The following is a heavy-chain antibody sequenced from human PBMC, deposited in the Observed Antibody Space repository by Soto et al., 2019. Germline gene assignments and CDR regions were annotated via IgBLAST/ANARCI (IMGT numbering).Heavy chain of an antibody. J-gene: IGHJ4*02. CDR1: GFTFDDYA. CDR2: ISWNSGSI. V-gene: IGHV3-9*01. Sequence: GGSLRLSCAASGFTFDDYAMHWVRQAPGKGLEWVSGISWNSGSIVYADSVKGRFTISRDNAKNSLYLQMNSLRAEDTALYYCAKDSGGVIAHWGQGTLVTVSS. D-gene: IGHD3-16*02. CDR3: AKDSGGVIAH.